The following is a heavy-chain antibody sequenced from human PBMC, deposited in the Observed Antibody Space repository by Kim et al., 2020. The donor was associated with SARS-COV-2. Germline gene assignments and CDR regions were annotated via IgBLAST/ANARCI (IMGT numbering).Heavy chain of an antibody. CDR1: GGTFSSYA. V-gene: IGHV1-69*13. CDR3: AMENYDILTRTPDGWFDP. J-gene: IGHJ5*02. D-gene: IGHD3-9*01. Sequence: SVKVSCKASGGTFSSYAISWVRQAPGQGLEWMGGIIPIFGTANYAQKFQGRVTITADESTSTAYMELSSLRSEDTAVYYCAMENYDILTRTPDGWFDPWGQGTLVTVSS. CDR2: IIPIFGTA.